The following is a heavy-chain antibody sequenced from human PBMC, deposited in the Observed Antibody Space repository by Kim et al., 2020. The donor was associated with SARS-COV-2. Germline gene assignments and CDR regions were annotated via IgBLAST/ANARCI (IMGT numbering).Heavy chain of an antibody. V-gene: IGHV4-4*06. J-gene: IGHJ4*02. Sequence: NPTPKSRVTMSLDTSKNQCSLKLCSVTAADTAVYYCARDSYCGGDCPYDYWGQGTLVTVSS. D-gene: IGHD2-21*02. CDR3: ARDSYCGGDCPYDY.